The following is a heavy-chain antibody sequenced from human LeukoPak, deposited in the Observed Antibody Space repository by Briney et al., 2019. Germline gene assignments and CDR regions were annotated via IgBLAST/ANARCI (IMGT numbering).Heavy chain of an antibody. CDR2: IYTSGST. CDR1: GGSISSYY. CDR3: ARHEVSWFDP. V-gene: IGHV4-4*09. Sequence: ASETLSLTCTVSGGSISSYYWSWLRQPPGKGLEWIGYIYTSGSTNYNPSLKSRVTISVDTSKNQFSLKLSSVTAADTAVYYCARHEVSWFDPWGQGTLVTVSS. J-gene: IGHJ5*02. D-gene: IGHD2-8*01.